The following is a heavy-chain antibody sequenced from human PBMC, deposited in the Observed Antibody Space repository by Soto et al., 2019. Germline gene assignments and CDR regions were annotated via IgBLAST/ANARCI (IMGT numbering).Heavy chain of an antibody. J-gene: IGHJ4*02. CDR1: GYTFTSYG. CDR3: ARATHDYIWGSYRNAYYFDY. Sequence: ASVKVSCKASGYTFTSYGISWVRQAPGQGLEWMGWISAYNGNTNYAQKLQGRVTMTTDTSTSTAYMELRSLRSDDTAVYYCARATHDYIWGSYRNAYYFDYWGQGTLVTVSS. V-gene: IGHV1-18*01. D-gene: IGHD3-16*02. CDR2: ISAYNGNT.